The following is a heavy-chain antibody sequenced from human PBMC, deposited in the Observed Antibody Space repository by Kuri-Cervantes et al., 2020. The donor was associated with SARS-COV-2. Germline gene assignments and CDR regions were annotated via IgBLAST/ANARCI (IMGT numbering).Heavy chain of an antibody. D-gene: IGHD2-15*01. CDR3: ARQGYCSGGSCYSGAMDV. Sequence: GESLKISCAASGFSFRGYGMHWIRQAPGKGLEWVSYISSSGGIYMQYADSVKGRFTISRDNAKKSLYLEMNSLRAEDTAVYYCARQGYCSGGSCYSGAMDVWGQGTTVTVSS. CDR2: ISSSGGIYM. J-gene: IGHJ6*02. V-gene: IGHV3-21*05. CDR1: GFSFRGYG.